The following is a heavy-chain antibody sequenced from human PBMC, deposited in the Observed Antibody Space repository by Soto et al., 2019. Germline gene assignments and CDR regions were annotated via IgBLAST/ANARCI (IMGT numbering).Heavy chain of an antibody. CDR3: ARDMYYDILTGYQRTPNDAFDI. Sequence: ASVKVSCKASGYTFTSYGISWVRQAPGQGLEWMGWISAYNGNTNYAQKLQGRVTMTTDTSTSTAYMELRSLRSDDTAVYYCARDMYYDILTGYQRTPNDAFDIWGQGTMVTVSS. CDR1: GYTFTSYG. J-gene: IGHJ3*02. V-gene: IGHV1-18*01. CDR2: ISAYNGNT. D-gene: IGHD3-9*01.